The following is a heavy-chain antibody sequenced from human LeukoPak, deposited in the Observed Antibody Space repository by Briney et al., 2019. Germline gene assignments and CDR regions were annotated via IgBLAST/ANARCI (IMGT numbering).Heavy chain of an antibody. J-gene: IGHJ4*02. Sequence: GGSLRLSCAASGFTFSIAWMSWVRQAPGKGLEWVANIKQDGSEKYYVDSVKGRFTISRDNANNSLYLQMNSLRAEDTAMYYCARETDGFDYWGQGTLVTVSS. V-gene: IGHV3-7*04. CDR3: ARETDGFDY. CDR1: GFTFSIAW. D-gene: IGHD2-21*02. CDR2: IKQDGSEK.